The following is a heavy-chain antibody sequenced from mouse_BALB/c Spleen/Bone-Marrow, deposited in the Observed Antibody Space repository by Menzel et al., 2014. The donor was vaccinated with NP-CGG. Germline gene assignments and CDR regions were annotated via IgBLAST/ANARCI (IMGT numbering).Heavy chain of an antibody. Sequence: EVKLMESGGGLVKLGGSLKLSCAASGFTFSSYYMSWVRQTPEKRLELVAAINSNGGSAYYPDTVKGRFTISRDNAKNTLFLQMSSLKSEDTAVYYCARHGGFGNYFDYWGQGTTLTVSS. V-gene: IGHV5-6-2*01. CDR2: INSNGGSA. J-gene: IGHJ2*01. CDR3: ARHGGFGNYFDY. CDR1: GFTFSSYY. D-gene: IGHD1-1*02.